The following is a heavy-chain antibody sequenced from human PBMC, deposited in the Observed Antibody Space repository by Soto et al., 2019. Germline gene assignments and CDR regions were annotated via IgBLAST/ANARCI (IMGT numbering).Heavy chain of an antibody. CDR3: ARGSRGSSGYYYAWFDP. Sequence: QVQLVQSGAEVQKPGASVKVSCKASGYTFTGYYMHWVRQAPGQGLEWMGWINPNSGGTNYAQKFQGRVTMTRDTSISTAYMELSRLRSDDTAVYYCARGSRGSSGYYYAWFDPWGQGTLVTVSS. CDR2: INPNSGGT. J-gene: IGHJ5*02. D-gene: IGHD3-22*01. V-gene: IGHV1-2*02. CDR1: GYTFTGYY.